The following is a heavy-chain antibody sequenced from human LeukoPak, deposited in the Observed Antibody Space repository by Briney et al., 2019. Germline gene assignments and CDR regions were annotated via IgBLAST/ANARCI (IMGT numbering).Heavy chain of an antibody. CDR1: GFTFDDYA. J-gene: IGHJ4*02. V-gene: IGHV3-43D*04. D-gene: IGHD6-6*01. CDR3: AKDNQFDGYSSSYLDY. Sequence: PGGSLRLSCAASGFTFDDYAMHWVRQAPGKGLEWVSLISWDGGSTYYADSVKGRFTISRDNSKNSLCLQMNSLRAEDTALYYCAKDNQFDGYSSSYLDYWGQGTLVTVSS. CDR2: ISWDGGST.